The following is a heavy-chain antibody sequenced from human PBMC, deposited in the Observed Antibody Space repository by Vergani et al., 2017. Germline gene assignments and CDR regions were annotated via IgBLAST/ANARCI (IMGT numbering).Heavy chain of an antibody. Sequence: QVQLQESGPGLVKPSETLSLTCTVSGGSISSYYWSWIRQPPGKGLEWIGYIYYSGSTNYNPSLKSRVTISVDTSKNQFSLKLSSVTAADTAVYYCARAQYYDFGGWFDPWGQGTLVTVSS. CDR1: GGSISSYY. D-gene: IGHD3-3*01. CDR2: IYYSGST. J-gene: IGHJ5*02. V-gene: IGHV4-59*01. CDR3: ARAQYYDFGGWFDP.